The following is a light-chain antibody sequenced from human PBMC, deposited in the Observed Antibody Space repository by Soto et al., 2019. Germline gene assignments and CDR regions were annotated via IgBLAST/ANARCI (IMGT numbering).Light chain of an antibody. J-gene: IGLJ2*01. CDR2: DDN. CDR3: AAWHDSLNGVL. CDR1: SSNIGGNS. V-gene: IGLV1-51*01. Sequence: QSVMTQPRSVSAAPGQKVTISCSGSSSNIGGNSVSWYQQLPGTAPKLLIYDDNKRPSGVPDRFSGSKSGSSASLAISGLQSEDEADYYCAAWHDSLNGVLFGGGTKLTVL.